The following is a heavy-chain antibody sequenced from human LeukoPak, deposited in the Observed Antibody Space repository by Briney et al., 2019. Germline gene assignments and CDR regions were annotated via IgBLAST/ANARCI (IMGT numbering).Heavy chain of an antibody. V-gene: IGHV1-8*01. Sequence: ASVKVSCKASGYTFTSYDINWVRQATGQGLEWMGWMNPNSGNTGYAQKFQGRVTMTRNTSISTAYMELSSLRSEDTAVYYCAGDWVVRGVSDYWGQGTLVTVSS. CDR2: MNPNSGNT. CDR3: AGDWVVRGVSDY. CDR1: GYTFTSYD. D-gene: IGHD3-10*01. J-gene: IGHJ4*02.